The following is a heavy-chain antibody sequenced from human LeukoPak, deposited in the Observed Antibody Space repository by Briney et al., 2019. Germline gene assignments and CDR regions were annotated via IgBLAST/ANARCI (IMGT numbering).Heavy chain of an antibody. Sequence: SVKVSCKASGFTFTSSAVQWVRQARGQRLEWIGWIVVGSGNTNYAQKFLGRVTMTRDTSISTAYMEVSRLRSDDTAVYYCASRVTLNAFDIWGQGTMVTVSS. J-gene: IGHJ3*02. D-gene: IGHD3-22*01. CDR1: GFTFTSSA. CDR3: ASRVTLNAFDI. V-gene: IGHV1-58*01. CDR2: IVVGSGNT.